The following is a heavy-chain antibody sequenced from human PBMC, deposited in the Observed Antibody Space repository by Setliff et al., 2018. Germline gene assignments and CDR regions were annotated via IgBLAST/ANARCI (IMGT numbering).Heavy chain of an antibody. CDR3: TRGRFDA. CDR2: IKSKIAGGTA. V-gene: IGHV3-15*01. CDR1: GLTFSNAW. J-gene: IGHJ5*02. Sequence: PGGSLRLSCAASGLTFSNAWMTWVRQAPGKGLEWVGRIKSKIAGGTADYAAPVKGRFTISRDDSKSIAHLQMNSLKTEDTAVYYCTRGRFDAWGQGTLVTVSS.